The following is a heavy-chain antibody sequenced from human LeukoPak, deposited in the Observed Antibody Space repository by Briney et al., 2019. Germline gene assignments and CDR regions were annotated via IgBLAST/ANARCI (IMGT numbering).Heavy chain of an antibody. CDR2: INHSGST. J-gene: IGHJ5*02. V-gene: IGHV4-34*01. D-gene: IGHD6-19*01. CDR1: GGSFSGYY. Sequence: SETLSLTCAVYGGSFSGYYWSWIRQPPGKGLEWIGEINHSGSTNYNPSLKSRVTISVDTSKNQFSLKLSSVTAADTAVYYCARIELEPGYSSGWYVGYWFDPWGQGTLVTVSS. CDR3: ARIELEPGYSSGWYVGYWFDP.